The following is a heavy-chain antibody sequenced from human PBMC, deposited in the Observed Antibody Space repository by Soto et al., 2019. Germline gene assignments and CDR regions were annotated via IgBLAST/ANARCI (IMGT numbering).Heavy chain of an antibody. CDR1: GGSFSSYA. D-gene: IGHD3-16*01. J-gene: IGHJ6*02. Sequence: QGQQERSGAEVRKPGSSVKVSCKASGGSFSSYAISWVRQAPGQGLEWMGGIVPVLGTSHSAQKFQGRVTFSTDDSTTTAYMELSSLRSEDTAVYYCARDSPGGGYYYGMDVWGQGTTVTVSS. CDR3: ARDSPGGGYYYGMDV. CDR2: IVPVLGTS. V-gene: IGHV1-69*01.